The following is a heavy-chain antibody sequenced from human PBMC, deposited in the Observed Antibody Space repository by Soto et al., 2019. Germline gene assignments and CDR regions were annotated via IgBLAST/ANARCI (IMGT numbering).Heavy chain of an antibody. CDR2: IYDSGST. J-gene: IGHJ4*02. Sequence: QVELQESGPGLVKPSQTLSLTCTVSGGSISSGGYYWSWVRQHPGKGLEWIGYIYDSGSTYYNPSRKSRVTISVDTSKNQFSLKLTSVTAADTAVYYCASQATGWYPDYWGQGTLVTVSS. CDR3: ASQATGWYPDY. CDR1: GGSISSGGYY. D-gene: IGHD6-19*01. V-gene: IGHV4-31*03.